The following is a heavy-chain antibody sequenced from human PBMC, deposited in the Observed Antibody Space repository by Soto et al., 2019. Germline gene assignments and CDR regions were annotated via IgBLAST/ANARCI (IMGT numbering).Heavy chain of an antibody. V-gene: IGHV1-69*01. CDR3: ARSVSFRYQLLKRGMDV. J-gene: IGHJ6*02. CDR2: IIPIFGTA. CDR1: GGTFSSYA. Sequence: QVQLVQSGAEVKKPGSSVKVSCKASGGTFSSYAISWVRQAPGQRLEWMGGIIPIFGTANYAQKFQGRVKITADESTSTAYMELSSLRSEDTAVYYCARSVSFRYQLLKRGMDVWGQGTTVTVSS. D-gene: IGHD2-2*01.